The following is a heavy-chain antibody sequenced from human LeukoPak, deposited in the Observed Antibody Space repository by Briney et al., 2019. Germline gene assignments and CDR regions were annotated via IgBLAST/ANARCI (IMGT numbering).Heavy chain of an antibody. Sequence: GGSLRLSCAASGFAFSNNGMNWVRQAPGKGLEWVSYISSSGSTIYYADSVKGRFTISRDNAKNSLYLQMNSLRAEDTAVYYCAELGITMIGGVWGKGTTVTISS. CDR2: ISSSGSTI. D-gene: IGHD3-10*02. J-gene: IGHJ6*04. CDR3: AELGITMIGGV. CDR1: GFAFSNNG. V-gene: IGHV3-48*04.